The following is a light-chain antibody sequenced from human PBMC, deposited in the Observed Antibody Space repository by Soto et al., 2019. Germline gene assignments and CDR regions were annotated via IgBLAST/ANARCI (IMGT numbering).Light chain of an antibody. CDR3: QQYGSSPLT. Sequence: EIVLTQSPGTLSLSPGERATLSCRASQSVGSSYLAWYQQKPGPPTRLLIYGATSRATGTPDRFSGSGSGTDFPLTSSRLEPEDFALYYCQQYGSSPLTFGPGTKVDIK. CDR1: QSVGSSY. J-gene: IGKJ3*01. CDR2: GAT. V-gene: IGKV3-20*01.